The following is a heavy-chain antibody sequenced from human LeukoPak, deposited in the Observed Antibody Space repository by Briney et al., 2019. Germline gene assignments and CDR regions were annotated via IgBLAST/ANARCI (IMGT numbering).Heavy chain of an antibody. V-gene: IGHV1-2*02. D-gene: IGHD2-15*01. CDR1: GYTFTGYY. CDR3: ARASKLSFPAFDY. CDR2: INPNSGGT. Sequence: VKVSCKASGYTFTGYYMHWVRQAPGQGLEWMGWINPNSGGTNYAQKFQGRVTMTRDTSISTAYMELSRLRSDDTAVYYCARASKLSFPAFDYWGQGTLVTVSS. J-gene: IGHJ4*02.